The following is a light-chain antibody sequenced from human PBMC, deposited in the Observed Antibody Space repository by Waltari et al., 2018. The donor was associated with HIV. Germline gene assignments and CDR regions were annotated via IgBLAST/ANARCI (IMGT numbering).Light chain of an antibody. V-gene: IGKV1-39*01. CDR3: QQSYSLPYT. CDR2: AAS. J-gene: IGKJ2*01. Sequence: DIQMTQSPLSLSASVADNITIFCRASQDINFNVNWLQFRPGRTPKLLIGAASVLQDGVPSRFSGSGFGTHFSLTINGPQSDDFGLYFCQQSYSLPYTFGQGT. CDR1: QDINFN.